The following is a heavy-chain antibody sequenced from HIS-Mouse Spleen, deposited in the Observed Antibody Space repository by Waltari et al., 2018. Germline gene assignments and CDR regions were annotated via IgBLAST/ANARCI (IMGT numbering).Heavy chain of an antibody. CDR2: IYYSGST. V-gene: IGHV4-39*07. J-gene: IGHJ6*02. CDR3: AREIEAADDYYYGMDV. Sequence: QLQLQESGPGLVKPSETLSLPCTVSGGSISSTSYYWGWIRQPPGKGLEWIGSIYYSGSTYYNPSLKSRVTISVDTSKNQFSLKLSSVTAADTAVYYCAREIEAADDYYYGMDVWGQGTTVTVSS. D-gene: IGHD6-13*01. CDR1: GGSISSTSYY.